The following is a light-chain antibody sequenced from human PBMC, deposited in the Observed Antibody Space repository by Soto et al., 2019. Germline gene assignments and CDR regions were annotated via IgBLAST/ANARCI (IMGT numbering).Light chain of an antibody. Sequence: DLQMTQSPSTLSASVGDRVTITCRASQSISSWLAWYQQKPGKAPKLLIYDASSLESGVPSRFSGSGSGTEFTLTISSLQPDDFATYYCQQYNSYSYTFGQGTKVDIK. J-gene: IGKJ2*01. CDR2: DAS. V-gene: IGKV1-5*01. CDR1: QSISSW. CDR3: QQYNSYSYT.